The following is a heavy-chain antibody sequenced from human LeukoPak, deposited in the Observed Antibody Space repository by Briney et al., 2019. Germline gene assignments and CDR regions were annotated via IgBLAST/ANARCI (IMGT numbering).Heavy chain of an antibody. J-gene: IGHJ6*03. Sequence: SETLSLTRTVSGDSISSGSYYWTWIRQPAGKGLEWIGRIYTSGSTINNPSLKNTNYNPSLKSRVTISVDTSKNQFSLKLSSVTAADTAVYYCARLRTLWFGKQNYYMDVWGKGTTVTVSS. CDR1: GDSISSGSYY. CDR2: IYTSGSTINNPSLKNT. CDR3: ARLRTLWFGKQNYYMDV. V-gene: IGHV4-61*02. D-gene: IGHD3-10*01.